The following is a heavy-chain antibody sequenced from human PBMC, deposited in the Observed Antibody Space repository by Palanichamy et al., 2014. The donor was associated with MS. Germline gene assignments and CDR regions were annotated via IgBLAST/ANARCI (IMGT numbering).Heavy chain of an antibody. J-gene: IGHJ3*02. CDR1: GLSLNVCS. CDR2: ISSGGNTI. D-gene: IGHD3-3*01. CDR3: ATSGWRGSFDI. V-gene: IGHV3-48*02. Sequence: LVESGGGSVXPGGSLRLSCAASGLSLNVCSMNWARQPPGKGLEWVSYISSGGNTIDYADAVKGRFTISRDNVKNSLYLQMNSLRDEDTAVYYCATSGWRGSFDIWGQGTRVTVSS.